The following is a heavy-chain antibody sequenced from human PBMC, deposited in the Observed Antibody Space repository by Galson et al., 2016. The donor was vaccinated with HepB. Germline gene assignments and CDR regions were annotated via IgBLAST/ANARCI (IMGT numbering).Heavy chain of an antibody. V-gene: IGHV4-34*01. D-gene: IGHD2-21*02. J-gene: IGHJ4*02. CDR1: GGSFNDYY. CDR2: INQSGNT. Sequence: ETLSLTCAVYGGSFNDYYWGWIRQPPEKGLEWIGEINQSGNTNYQPSLKSRVTMSIDTSNNQFSLKLSSVTAADTAVYYCARAVSGFKYCGGDCYLFRNYFDYWDQGTLVTVSS. CDR3: ARAVSGFKYCGGDCYLFRNYFDY.